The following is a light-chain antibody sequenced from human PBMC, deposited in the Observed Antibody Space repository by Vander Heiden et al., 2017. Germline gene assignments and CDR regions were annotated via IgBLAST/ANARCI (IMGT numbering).Light chain of an antibody. Sequence: NFMLTQPHSVSEPPGKTVTISCTRSSGSIASNYVQWYQQRPGSSPTTVIYEDNQRPSGVPDRFSGSIDSSSNSASLTISGLKTEDEADYYCQSYDSSNQVFGTGTKVTVL. V-gene: IGLV6-57*01. CDR3: QSYDSSNQV. CDR2: EDN. J-gene: IGLJ1*01. CDR1: SGSIASNY.